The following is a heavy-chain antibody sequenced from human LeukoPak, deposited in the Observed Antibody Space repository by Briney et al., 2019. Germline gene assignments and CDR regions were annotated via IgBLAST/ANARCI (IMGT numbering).Heavy chain of an antibody. V-gene: IGHV3-23*01. D-gene: IGHD6-19*01. CDR1: GFTFSSYA. J-gene: IGHJ3*02. CDR2: ISGSGDST. Sequence: PGGSLRLSCAASGFTFSSYAMSWVRQAPGKGLEWVSAISGSGDSTYYADSVRGRFTISRDNSKNTLYLQMNSLRAEDTAVYYCARGAEWYSSGWYLSENGAFDIWGQGTMVTVSS. CDR3: ARGAEWYSSGWYLSENGAFDI.